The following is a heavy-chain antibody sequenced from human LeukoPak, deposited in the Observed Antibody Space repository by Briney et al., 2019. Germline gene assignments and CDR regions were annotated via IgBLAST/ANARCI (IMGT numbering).Heavy chain of an antibody. CDR3: ARTGYCSSTSCYDWFDP. J-gene: IGHJ5*02. CDR2: INPSGGST. V-gene: IGHV1-46*01. CDR1: GYTFTSYN. D-gene: IGHD2-2*01. Sequence: ASVKVSCKASGYTFTSYNMHWVRQAPGQGLEWMGIINPSGGSTSYAQKFQGRVTMTRDTSTSTVYMELSSLRSEDTAVYYCARTGYCSSTSCYDWFDPWGQGTLVTVSS.